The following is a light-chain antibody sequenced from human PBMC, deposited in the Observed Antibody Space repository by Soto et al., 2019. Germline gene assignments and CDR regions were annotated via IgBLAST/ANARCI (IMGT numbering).Light chain of an antibody. J-gene: IGKJ1*01. CDR1: QSISTW. Sequence: DIQVTQSPSTLSASVGDRVTITCRASQSISTWLAWYQQKPGKAPKALIYKASNLESGIPSRFSGSGSETEFTLTISSLQPDDFATYYCQQYSDFPRWTFGQGTKVEVK. CDR3: QQYSDFPRWT. CDR2: KAS. V-gene: IGKV1-5*03.